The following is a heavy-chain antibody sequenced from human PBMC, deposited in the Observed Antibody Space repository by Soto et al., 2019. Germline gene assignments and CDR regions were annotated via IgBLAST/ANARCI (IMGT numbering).Heavy chain of an antibody. CDR2: ISWNSGSI. Sequence: EVQLVESGGGLVQPGRSLRLSCAASGFTFDDYAMHWVRQAPGKGLEWVSGISWNSGSIGYADSVKGRFTISRDNAKNSLYLQMNSLRAEDTALYYCAKVRGYSYGGPPFDYWGQGTLVTVSS. CDR3: AKVRGYSYGGPPFDY. CDR1: GFTFDDYA. D-gene: IGHD5-18*01. J-gene: IGHJ4*02. V-gene: IGHV3-9*01.